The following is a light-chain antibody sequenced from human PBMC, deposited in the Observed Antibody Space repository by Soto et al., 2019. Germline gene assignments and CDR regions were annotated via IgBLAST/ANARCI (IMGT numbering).Light chain of an antibody. V-gene: IGKV1-5*03. CDR2: RAS. Sequence: DIQMTQSPSTLSASVGDRVIITCRASQSISSWLAWYQQKPGKAPDLLSYRASTLKTGIRSRFSGSGSGTELTLTISSLQPDDFATYYCQQYDRASWTFGPGTKVEIK. CDR1: QSISSW. CDR3: QQYDRASWT. J-gene: IGKJ1*01.